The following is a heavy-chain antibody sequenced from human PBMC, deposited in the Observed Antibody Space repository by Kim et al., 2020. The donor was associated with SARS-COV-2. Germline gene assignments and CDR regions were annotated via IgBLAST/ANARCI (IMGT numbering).Heavy chain of an antibody. V-gene: IGHV1-2*06. CDR3: ARAQFDILSGYAPPAY. J-gene: IGHJ4*02. CDR2: ISPNSGGT. CDR1: GYTFTDYY. D-gene: IGHD3-9*01. Sequence: ASVKVSCKASGYTFTDYYIHWVRQAPGQGLEWMGRISPNSGGTNYAQKFQGRVTLTRDTSISTAYMELTRLISDETAVHYCARAQFDILSGYAPPAYWGQGTLVTVSS.